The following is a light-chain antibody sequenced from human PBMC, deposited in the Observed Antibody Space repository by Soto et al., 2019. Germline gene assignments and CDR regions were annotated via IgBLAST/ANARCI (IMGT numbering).Light chain of an antibody. CDR3: QQRSKWPLT. V-gene: IGKV3-11*01. J-gene: IGKJ4*01. CDR1: QSISRY. Sequence: EIVLTQSPAPLSLSPGERATLSCRASQSISRYLAWLQQKPGQAPRLLIYDASNRATGIPARFSGSGSGTDFTLTISSLEPEDFAVYYCQQRSKWPLTFGGGTKVEIK. CDR2: DAS.